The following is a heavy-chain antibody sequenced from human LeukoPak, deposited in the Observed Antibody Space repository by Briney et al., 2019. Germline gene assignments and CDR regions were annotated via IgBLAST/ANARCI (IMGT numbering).Heavy chain of an antibody. Sequence: PGRSLRLSCAASGFTFSSYAMHWVRQAPGKGLEWVSTIYDDNTYYADSVKGRFAISTDNSKNTLYLQMNSLRVEDTAVYFCAARKVRGVWFYLDYWGQGTLVTVSS. D-gene: IGHD3-10*01. CDR3: AARKVRGVWFYLDY. V-gene: IGHV3-23*01. CDR2: IYDDNT. CDR1: GFTFSSYA. J-gene: IGHJ4*02.